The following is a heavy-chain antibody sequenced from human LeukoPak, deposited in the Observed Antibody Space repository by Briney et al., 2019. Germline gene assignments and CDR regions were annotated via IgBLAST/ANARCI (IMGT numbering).Heavy chain of an antibody. D-gene: IGHD2-2*01. Sequence: PSETLSDTRTVSGGSVSSGSYYWSWIRQPPGKGLEWIGYIYYSGSTNYNPSLKSRVTISVDTSKNQFSLKLSSVTAADTAVYYCARESSPSFYGMDVLGQGPRSPSP. CDR1: GGSVSSGSYY. CDR2: IYYSGST. V-gene: IGHV4-61*01. CDR3: ARESSPSFYGMDV. J-gene: IGHJ6*02.